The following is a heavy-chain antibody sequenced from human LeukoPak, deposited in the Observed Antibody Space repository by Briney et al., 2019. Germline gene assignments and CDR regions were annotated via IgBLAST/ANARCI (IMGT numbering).Heavy chain of an antibody. D-gene: IGHD5-18*01. CDR2: ISYDGSNK. V-gene: IGHV3-30-3*01. J-gene: IGHJ3*01. CDR3: ARVDTAMVPDY. Sequence: GGSLGLSCAASGFTFSSYAMHWVRQAPGKGLEWVAVISYDGSNKYYADSVKGRFTISRDNSKNTLYLQMNSLRAEDTAVYYCARVDTAMVPDYWGQGTMVTVSS. CDR1: GFTFSSYA.